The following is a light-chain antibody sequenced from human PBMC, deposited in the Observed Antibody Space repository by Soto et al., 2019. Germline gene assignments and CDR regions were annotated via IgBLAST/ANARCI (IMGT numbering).Light chain of an antibody. CDR1: SSNIGAGYD. Sequence: QSVLTQPPSVSGAPGQRVTISCPGSSSNIGAGYDVHWYQQLPGKAPKLLIYGNNNRPSGVPDRFSGSKSGTSASLAITGLRADDEADHYCQSYASSLSANFVFGTGTKVTVL. V-gene: IGLV1-40*01. CDR2: GNN. CDR3: QSYASSLSANFV. J-gene: IGLJ1*01.